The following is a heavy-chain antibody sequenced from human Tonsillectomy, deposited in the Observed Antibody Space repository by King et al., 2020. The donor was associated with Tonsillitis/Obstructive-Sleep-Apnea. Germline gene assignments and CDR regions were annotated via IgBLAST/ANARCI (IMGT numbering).Heavy chain of an antibody. CDR1: GYTFTSYY. Sequence: VQLVESGAEVKKPGASVKVSCKASGYTFTSYYMHWVRHAPGQGLELMGIINTSGGSTRYAQKFQGRVTMTRDTSTSTVYMALCSLRSEDTAVYYCARVDCSGGSCYSAYWGQGTLVTVSS. V-gene: IGHV1-46*01. J-gene: IGHJ4*02. D-gene: IGHD2-15*01. CDR2: INTSGGST. CDR3: ARVDCSGGSCYSAY.